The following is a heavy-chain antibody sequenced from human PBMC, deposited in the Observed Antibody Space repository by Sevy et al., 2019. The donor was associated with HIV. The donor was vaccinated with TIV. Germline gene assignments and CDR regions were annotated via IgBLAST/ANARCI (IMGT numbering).Heavy chain of an antibody. V-gene: IGHV3-23*01. Sequence: GGSLRLSCAASEITLSNYAMNWVRQAPGRGLEWVSAISGSGCSTYYADSVKGRFTISRDNSKNTLYLQMNSLRAEDTAVYYCHGDYDSSQLASYYYYGMDVWGQGTTVTVSS. D-gene: IGHD3-22*01. CDR2: ISGSGCST. CDR3: HGDYDSSQLASYYYYGMDV. J-gene: IGHJ6*02. CDR1: EITLSNYA.